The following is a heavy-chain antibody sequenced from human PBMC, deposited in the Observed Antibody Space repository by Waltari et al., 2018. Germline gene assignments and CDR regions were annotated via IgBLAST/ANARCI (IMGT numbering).Heavy chain of an antibody. CDR2: IYPSDSDA. CDR3: ARSGTSSSRYFDL. J-gene: IGHJ2*01. V-gene: IGHV5-51*01. Sequence: EVQVVQSGSEVKQPGESLKISCKGSGYSFTNYWIGWVRQMPGKGLEWMGSIYPSDSDARYSPSFQGQVTISADRSISTAYLQWSSLKASDTAMYYCARSGTSSSRYFDLWGRGALVTVCS. CDR1: GYSFTNYW. D-gene: IGHD6-6*01.